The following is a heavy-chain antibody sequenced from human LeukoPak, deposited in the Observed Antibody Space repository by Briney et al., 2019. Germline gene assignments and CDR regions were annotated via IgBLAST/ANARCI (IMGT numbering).Heavy chain of an antibody. D-gene: IGHD6-19*01. CDR2: INHSGST. V-gene: IGHV4-34*01. CDR3: ARGRGYSSGWYLSPWYFDL. J-gene: IGHJ2*01. Sequence: SETLSLTCAVYGGSFSGYYWSWIRQPPGKGLEWIGEINHSGSTNYNPSLKSRVTISVDTSKNQFSLKLSSVTAADTAVYYCARGRGYSSGWYLSPWYFDLWGRGTLVTVSS. CDR1: GGSFSGYY.